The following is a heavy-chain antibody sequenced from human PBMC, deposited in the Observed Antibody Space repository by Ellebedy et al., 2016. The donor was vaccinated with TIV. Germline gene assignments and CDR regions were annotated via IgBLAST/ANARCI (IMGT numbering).Heavy chain of an antibody. CDR3: ARIKSATSAFDP. J-gene: IGHJ5*02. D-gene: IGHD1-1*01. CDR2: IDPSSGAT. CDR1: GYTFSAHY. V-gene: IGHV1-2*02. Sequence: ASVKVSCKASGYTFSAHYMHWVRQAPGQGLEWMGWIDPSSGATHYAKEFQGRVTLTRHTSIKIGHMELNNLRSDDTAIYYCARIKSATSAFDPWGQGTLVSVSS.